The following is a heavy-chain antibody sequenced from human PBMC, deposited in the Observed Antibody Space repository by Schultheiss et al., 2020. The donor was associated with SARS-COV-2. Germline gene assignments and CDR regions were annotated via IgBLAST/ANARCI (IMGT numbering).Heavy chain of an antibody. CDR1: GGSISSYY. CDR3: ARDEAYYYYGMDV. CDR2: IYYSGST. V-gene: IGHV4-59*01. J-gene: IGHJ6*02. Sequence: SETLSLTCTVSGGSISSYYWSWIRQPPGKGLEWIGYIYYSGSTNYNPSLKSRVTISVDTSKNQFSLKLSSVTAADTAVYYCARDEAYYYYGMDVWGQGTTVTVSS.